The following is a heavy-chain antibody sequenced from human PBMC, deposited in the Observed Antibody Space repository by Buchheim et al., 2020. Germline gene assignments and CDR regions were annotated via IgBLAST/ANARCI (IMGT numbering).Heavy chain of an antibody. Sequence: EVQLVESGGGLVQPGGSLRLSCAASGFTFSSYWMSWVRQAPGKGLEWVANIKQDGSEKYYVDSVKGRFTISRDNAKNSLYLQMNSLRAEDTAAYYCARVSGSGSYILYYYYYYMDVWGKGTT. CDR2: IKQDGSEK. V-gene: IGHV3-7*01. CDR1: GFTFSSYW. CDR3: ARVSGSGSYILYYYYYYMDV. J-gene: IGHJ6*03. D-gene: IGHD3-10*01.